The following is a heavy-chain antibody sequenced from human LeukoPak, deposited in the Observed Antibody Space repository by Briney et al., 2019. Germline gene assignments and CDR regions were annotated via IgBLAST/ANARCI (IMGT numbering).Heavy chain of an antibody. D-gene: IGHD3-3*01. CDR2: IWYDGSNK. V-gene: IGHV3-33*06. Sequence: GGSLRLSCAASGFTFSSYGMHWVRQAPGKGLEWVAVIWYDGSNKYYADSVKGRFTISRDNSENTLYLQMNSLRAEDTAVYYCAKEDDFWSGYDAFDIWGQGTMVTVSS. CDR1: GFTFSSYG. CDR3: AKEDDFWSGYDAFDI. J-gene: IGHJ3*02.